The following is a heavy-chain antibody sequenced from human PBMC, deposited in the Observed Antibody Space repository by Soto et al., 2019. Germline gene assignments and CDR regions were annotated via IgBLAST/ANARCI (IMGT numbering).Heavy chain of an antibody. D-gene: IGHD3-3*01. CDR2: VYTSGST. CDR1: GVSISSYY. V-gene: IGHV4-4*07. CDR3: ARGVVPRLFFEFWFDL. Sequence: SETLSLTCTVSGVSISSYYWSWIRQPAGKGLEWIGRVYTSGSTNYNPSLKSRVTMSVDTSKNQFSLKLSSQTDADTAVYYCARGVVPRLFFEFWFDLWGPGTLVTVSS. J-gene: IGHJ5*02.